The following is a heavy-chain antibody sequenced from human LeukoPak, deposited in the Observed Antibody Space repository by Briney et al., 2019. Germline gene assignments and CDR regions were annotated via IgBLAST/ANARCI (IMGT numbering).Heavy chain of an antibody. CDR3: ARDLDYGSGSYGHWFDP. J-gene: IGHJ5*02. CDR2: IYTSGST. Sequence: SETLSLTCTVSDGSISGYYWNWFRQPAGKGLEWIGRIYTSGSTNYNPSLKSRITLSLDTSKSQFSLKLSSVTAADTAVYYCARDLDYGSGSYGHWFDPWGQGTVVTVSS. D-gene: IGHD3-10*01. CDR1: DGSISGYY. V-gene: IGHV4-4*07.